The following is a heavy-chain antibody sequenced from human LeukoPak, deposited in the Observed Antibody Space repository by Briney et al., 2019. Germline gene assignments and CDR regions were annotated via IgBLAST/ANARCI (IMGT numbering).Heavy chain of an antibody. V-gene: IGHV3-48*04. D-gene: IGHD7-27*01. Sequence: GGSLRLSCTASGFTLSFYSMNWVRQAPGKGLEWGSHISSSSSNIFYADSVKGRFTISRDNAQNSLYLHMNSLRADDTAVYYCAREKSNWGYDYWGLGTLVTVSS. CDR1: GFTLSFYS. J-gene: IGHJ4*02. CDR2: ISSSSSNI. CDR3: AREKSNWGYDY.